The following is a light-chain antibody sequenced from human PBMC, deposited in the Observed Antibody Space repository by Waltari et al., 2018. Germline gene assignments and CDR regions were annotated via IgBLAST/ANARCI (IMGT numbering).Light chain of an antibody. CDR3: QLYGSSPLFT. J-gene: IGKJ2*01. Sequence: EIVLTQSPGTLSLSPRERATLSCRASQSVSRTYLAWYQQKAGQAPRLLIYGASSRATGIPDRFSGSGSGTDFTLTINRLEPDDFAVYYCQLYGSSPLFTFGQGTKLEI. CDR1: QSVSRTY. V-gene: IGKV3-20*01. CDR2: GAS.